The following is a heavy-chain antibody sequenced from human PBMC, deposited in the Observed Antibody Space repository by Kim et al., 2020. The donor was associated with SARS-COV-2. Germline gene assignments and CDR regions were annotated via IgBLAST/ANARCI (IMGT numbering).Heavy chain of an antibody. Sequence: GGSLRLSCAASGFNFSSYGMYWVRQAPGKGLEWVAVIWYGGRIKYYGDSVKGRFTISRDNSKNKLYLQMNSLRAEDTAVYYCARHYYGSESHNSPMVDYWVQGTLVT. D-gene: IGHD3-10*01. CDR3: ARHYYGSESHNSPMVDY. V-gene: IGHV3-33*01. J-gene: IGHJ4*02. CDR2: IWYGGRIK. CDR1: GFNFSSYG.